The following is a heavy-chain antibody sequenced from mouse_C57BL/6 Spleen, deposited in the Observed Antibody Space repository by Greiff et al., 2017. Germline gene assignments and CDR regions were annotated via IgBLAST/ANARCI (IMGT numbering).Heavy chain of an antibody. CDR3: ASGYGLFDY. J-gene: IGHJ2*01. CDR1: GYTFTDYY. V-gene: IGHV1-26*01. Sequence: EVQLQQSGPELVKPGASVKISCKASGYTFTDYYMNWVKQSHGKSLEWIGDINPNNGGTSYNQKFKGKATLTVDKSSSTAYMELRSLTSEDSAVYYCASGYGLFDYWGQGTTLTVSS. D-gene: IGHD2-2*01. CDR2: INPNNGGT.